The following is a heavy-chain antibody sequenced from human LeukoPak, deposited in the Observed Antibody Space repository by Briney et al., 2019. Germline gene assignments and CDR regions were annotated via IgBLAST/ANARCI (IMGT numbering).Heavy chain of an antibody. D-gene: IGHD6-19*01. J-gene: IGHJ3*02. CDR3: ARIAVAGLNDFDI. CDR2: INPNSGGT. Sequence: AASVKVSCKASGYRFIGYYMHWVRQAPGQGLEWMGWINPNSGGTNYAQNFQGRVTMTRDTSISTAYMELGRLTSDDTAVYYCARIAVAGLNDFDIWGQGTMVTASS. V-gene: IGHV1-2*02. CDR1: GYRFIGYY.